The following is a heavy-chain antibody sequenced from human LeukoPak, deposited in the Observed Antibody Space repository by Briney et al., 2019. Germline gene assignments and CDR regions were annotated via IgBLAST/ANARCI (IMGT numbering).Heavy chain of an antibody. Sequence: ASVKVSCKASGYTFTGYYMHWVRQAPGQGLEWMGWINPNSGGTNYAQKFQGWVTMTRDTSISTAYMELSRLRSDDTAVYYCARSPSDSSSWYSYMDVWGKGTTVTVSS. CDR1: GYTFTGYY. J-gene: IGHJ6*03. V-gene: IGHV1-2*04. CDR2: INPNSGGT. D-gene: IGHD6-13*01. CDR3: ARSPSDSSSWYSYMDV.